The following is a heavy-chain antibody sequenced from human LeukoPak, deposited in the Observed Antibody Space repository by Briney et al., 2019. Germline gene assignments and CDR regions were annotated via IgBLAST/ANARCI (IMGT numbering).Heavy chain of an antibody. CDR2: ISWSSGSI. CDR3: AKDALSGELLFGDAFDI. D-gene: IGHD3-10*01. CDR1: GSTFDDYA. V-gene: IGHV3-9*01. J-gene: IGHJ3*02. Sequence: GGSLRLSCAASGSTFDDYAMHWVRQAPGKGLEWVSGISWSSGSIGYADSVKGRFTISRDNAKNSLYLQMNSLRAEDTALYYCAKDALSGELLFGDAFDIWGQGTMVTVSS.